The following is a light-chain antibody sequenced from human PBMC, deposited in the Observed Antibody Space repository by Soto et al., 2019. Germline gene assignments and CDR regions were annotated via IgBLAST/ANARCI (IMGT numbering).Light chain of an antibody. V-gene: IGLV2-14*01. CDR2: DVS. CDR1: SSDVGGYNY. J-gene: IGLJ1*01. Sequence: QSALTQPASVSGSPGQSITISCTGTSSDVGGYNYVSWYQQHPGKAPKFMIYDVSNRPSGVSNRFSGSKSGKTASLTISGLQAEDEADYYCSSYTTSNTRQIVFGTGTKLTVL. CDR3: SSYTTSNTRQIV.